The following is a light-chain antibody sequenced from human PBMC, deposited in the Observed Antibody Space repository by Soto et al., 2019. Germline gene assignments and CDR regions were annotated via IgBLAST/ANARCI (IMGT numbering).Light chain of an antibody. CDR3: QQRSNCPLT. V-gene: IGKV3-11*01. J-gene: IGKJ4*01. Sequence: EIVLTQSPATLSLSPGERATLSCRASQSVSSYLAWYQQKPGQAPRLLIYDASNRATGIPARFSGSGSGTDFTLTISSLPPEDFAVYYCQQRSNCPLTFGGGTKVEIK. CDR1: QSVSSY. CDR2: DAS.